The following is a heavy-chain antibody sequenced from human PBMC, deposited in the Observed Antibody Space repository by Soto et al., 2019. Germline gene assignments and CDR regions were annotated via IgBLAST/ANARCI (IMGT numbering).Heavy chain of an antibody. Sequence: PSETLSLTCTVAGGSVISGSYYWSWIRQPPGKGLEWIGYIYYSGSTAYNPSLKSRVTISLDTSKNHFSLKLSSVTAADTAVYYCARDSSSWPYYFDYWGQGTLVTISS. V-gene: IGHV4-61*03. J-gene: IGHJ4*02. CDR2: IYYSGST. CDR1: GGSVISGSYY. D-gene: IGHD6-13*01. CDR3: ARDSSSWPYYFDY.